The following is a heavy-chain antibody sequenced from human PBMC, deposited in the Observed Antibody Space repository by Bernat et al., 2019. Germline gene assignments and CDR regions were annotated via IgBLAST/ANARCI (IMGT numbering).Heavy chain of an antibody. J-gene: IGHJ4*02. CDR1: GFTFSHYV. CDR3: AKEPGWGSQFDY. V-gene: IGHV3-30*18. Sequence: QVQLAESGGGVVQPGRSLRLSCAASGFTFSHYVMHWVRQAPGKGLEWMAVISYDETKKSYADSVKGRFTISRDNSKNTLYLQMNSLRAEDTAVYYCAKEPGWGSQFDYWGQGTLVTVST. D-gene: IGHD6-19*01. CDR2: ISYDETKK.